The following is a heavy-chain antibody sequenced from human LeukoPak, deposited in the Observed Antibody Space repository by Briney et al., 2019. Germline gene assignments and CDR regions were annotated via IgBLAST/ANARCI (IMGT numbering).Heavy chain of an antibody. J-gene: IGHJ6*02. V-gene: IGHV1-18*01. CDR3: ARKVPRYYYYGMDV. Sequence: GASVKVSCKASGYTFTSYGISWVRQAPGQGLEWVGWISAYNGNTNYAQKLQGRVTMTTDTSTSTAYMELRSLRSDDTAVYYCARKVPRYYYYGMDVWGQGTTVTVSS. CDR1: GYTFTSYG. D-gene: IGHD1-1*01. CDR2: ISAYNGNT.